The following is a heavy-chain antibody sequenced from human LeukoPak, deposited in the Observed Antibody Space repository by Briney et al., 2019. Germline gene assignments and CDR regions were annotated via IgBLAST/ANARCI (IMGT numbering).Heavy chain of an antibody. CDR3: ARGGGSYDY. CDR2: ISGDRNNK. J-gene: IGHJ4*02. V-gene: IGHV3-21*01. Sequence: PGGSLRLSCAASGFTFSSYSINWVRQAPGKGLEWVASISGDRNNKHYADSVRGRFTISRDNAKTSLYLQMNSLRADDTAVYYCARGGGSYDYWGQGTLVTVSS. CDR1: GFTFSSYS. D-gene: IGHD1-26*01.